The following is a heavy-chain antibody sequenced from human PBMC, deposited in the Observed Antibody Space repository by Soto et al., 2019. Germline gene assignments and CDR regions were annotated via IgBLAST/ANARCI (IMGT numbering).Heavy chain of an antibody. CDR3: AKDVVGPYYYMDV. V-gene: IGHV3-30*18. J-gene: IGHJ6*03. CDR2: ISYDGSNK. Sequence: GGSLRLSCAASGFTFSSYGMHWVRQAPGKGLEWVAVISYDGSNKYYADSVKGRFTISRDNSKNTLYLQMNSLRAEDTAVYYCAKDVVGPYYYMDVWGKGTTVTVSS. CDR1: GFTFSSYG. D-gene: IGHD2-15*01.